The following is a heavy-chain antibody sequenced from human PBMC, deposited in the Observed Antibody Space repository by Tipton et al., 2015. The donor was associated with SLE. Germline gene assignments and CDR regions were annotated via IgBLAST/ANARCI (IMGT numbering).Heavy chain of an antibody. V-gene: IGHV3-33*08. CDR3: ARVVRVGATNPLAF. D-gene: IGHD1-26*01. CDR2: IWYDGTTK. Sequence: SLRLSCAASGFTFSHYGIHWVRQAPGKGLEWVAFIWYDGTTKYYADSVKGRFTISRDNSKNTLFLQMNSLRDEDTAVYFCARVVRVGATNPLAFWGQGTLVTVST. CDR1: GFTFSHYG. J-gene: IGHJ4*02.